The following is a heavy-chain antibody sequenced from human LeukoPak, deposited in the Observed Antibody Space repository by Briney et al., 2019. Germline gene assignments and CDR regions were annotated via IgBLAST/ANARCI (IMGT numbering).Heavy chain of an antibody. J-gene: IGHJ4*02. V-gene: IGHV3-23*01. CDR3: AKDGNSGSPYYFDY. D-gene: IGHD1-26*01. CDR1: GFTFSHYA. CDR2: ISGSGSAT. Sequence: GGSLRLSCAASGFTFSHYAVSWVRQAPGKGLEWVSTISGSGSATYYADSVKGRFTISRDDSKNTLYLHMNSLRAEDTAVYYCAKDGNSGSPYYFDYWGQGTLVTVSS.